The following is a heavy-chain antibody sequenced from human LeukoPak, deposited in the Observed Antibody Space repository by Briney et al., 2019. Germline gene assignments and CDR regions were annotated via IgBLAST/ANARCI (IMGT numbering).Heavy chain of an antibody. CDR3: ARDFRAYCGGDCSANWFDP. CDR1: GGSISSYY. D-gene: IGHD2-21*01. J-gene: IGHJ5*02. V-gene: IGHV4-4*07. Sequence: SETLSLTCTVSGGSISSYYWSWIRQPAGKGLEWIGRIYTGGSTNYNPSLKSRVTMSVDTSKNQFSLKLSSVTAADTAVYYCARDFRAYCGGDCSANWFDPWGQGTLVTVSS. CDR2: IYTGGST.